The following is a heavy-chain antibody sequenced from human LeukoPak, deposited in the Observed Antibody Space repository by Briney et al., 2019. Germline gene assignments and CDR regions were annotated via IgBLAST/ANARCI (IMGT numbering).Heavy chain of an antibody. Sequence: SETLSLTCTVSGGSISSSSYYWGWIRQPPGKGLEWIGSIYFTGTTLYNPSLTSRVTTSVDTSKNQFSLRLNSVTAADTAVYYCARQLGAYSYPFDIWGQGTKVTVSS. CDR3: ARQLGAYSYPFDI. CDR1: GGSISSSSYY. CDR2: IYFTGTT. V-gene: IGHV4-39*01. D-gene: IGHD3-16*01. J-gene: IGHJ3*02.